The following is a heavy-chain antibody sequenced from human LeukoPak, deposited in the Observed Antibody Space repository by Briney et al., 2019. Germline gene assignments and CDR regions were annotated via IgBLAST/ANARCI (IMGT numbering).Heavy chain of an antibody. CDR1: GFTFSSYA. J-gene: IGHJ6*02. CDR2: ISWSSVDI. V-gene: IGHV3-9*01. Sequence: PGRSLRLSCAASGFTFSSYAMHWVRQAPGKGLEWVSGISWSSVDIGYADSVKGRFTISRDNAKNSLYLQMNSLRPEDTALYYCAKDGAMAGRNYGMVVWGQGTTVTVS. CDR3: AKDGAMAGRNYGMVV. D-gene: IGHD6-19*01.